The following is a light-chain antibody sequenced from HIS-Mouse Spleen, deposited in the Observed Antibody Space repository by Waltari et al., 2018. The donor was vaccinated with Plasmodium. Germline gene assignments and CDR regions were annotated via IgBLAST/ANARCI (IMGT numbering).Light chain of an antibody. CDR3: QQYNNWPFT. CDR2: GAS. CDR1: QRVSSN. Sequence: EIVMTQSPATLSVSPGERATLPCRASQRVSSNLAWYQQKPGQAPRLLFYGASTRATGIPARFSGSGSGTEFTLTISSLQSEDFAVYYCQQYNNWPFTFGPGTKVDIK. J-gene: IGKJ3*01. V-gene: IGKV3-15*01.